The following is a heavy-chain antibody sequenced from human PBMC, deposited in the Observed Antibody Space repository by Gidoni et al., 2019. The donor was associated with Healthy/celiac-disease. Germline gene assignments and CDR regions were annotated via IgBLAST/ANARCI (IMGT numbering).Heavy chain of an antibody. CDR3: AKESVDIVATMILDYYGMDV. CDR2: MSGSGGST. V-gene: IGHV3-23*01. D-gene: IGHD5-12*01. J-gene: IGHJ6*02. Sequence: EVQLLESGGGLVQPGGSLRLSCAASGFTFSSYAMSWVRQAPGKGLGWVAAMSGSGGSTYYADSVKGRFTISRDNSKNTLYLQMNSLRAEDTAVYYCAKESVDIVATMILDYYGMDVWGQGTTVTVSS. CDR1: GFTFSSYA.